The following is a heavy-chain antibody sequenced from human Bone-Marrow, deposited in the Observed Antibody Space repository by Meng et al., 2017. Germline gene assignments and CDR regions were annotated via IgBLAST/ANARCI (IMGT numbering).Heavy chain of an antibody. V-gene: IGHV1-8*02. J-gene: IGHJ4*02. Sequence: QLHWWQAGAEMKKPGASVKVSCKASGYTFISSDNNWGRQAVGQGLECLGWMNPNSGTAVYAQSVQGRVTKTRDTSTDTAYLELSSLRSEDTALYDCARGKDSSDYYIFASWRQGTLVTVSS. D-gene: IGHD6-25*01. CDR2: MNPNSGTA. CDR3: ARGKDSSDYYIFAS. CDR1: GYTFISSD.